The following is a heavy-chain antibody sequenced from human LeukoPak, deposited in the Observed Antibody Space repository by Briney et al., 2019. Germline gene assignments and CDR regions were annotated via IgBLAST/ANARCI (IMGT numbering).Heavy chain of an antibody. CDR1: GYTFTGYY. D-gene: IGHD3-10*01. Sequence: GASVKVSCKASGYTFTGYYMHWVRQAPGQGLEWMGWINPNNGGTNYAQKFQGRVTMTRDTSISTAYMELSRLTSDDTAVYYCARDWTKRILWFGELLSNNWFDPWGQGTLVTVSS. V-gene: IGHV1-2*02. CDR2: INPNNGGT. CDR3: ARDWTKRILWFGELLSNNWFDP. J-gene: IGHJ5*02.